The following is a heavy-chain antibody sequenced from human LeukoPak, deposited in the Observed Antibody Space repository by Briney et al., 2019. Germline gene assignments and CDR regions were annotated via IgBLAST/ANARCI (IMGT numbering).Heavy chain of an antibody. J-gene: IGHJ4*02. Sequence: SETLSLTCTVSGGSVTDYYWSWIRQSPGKGLEWIGYIYYTGTSYNPSLKSRVTISADTSKNQFSLKLISVTATDTAVYYCASRKLGNDYWGQGTLVTVSS. D-gene: IGHD7-27*01. CDR3: ASRKLGNDY. CDR2: IYYTGT. V-gene: IGHV4-59*02. CDR1: GGSVTDYY.